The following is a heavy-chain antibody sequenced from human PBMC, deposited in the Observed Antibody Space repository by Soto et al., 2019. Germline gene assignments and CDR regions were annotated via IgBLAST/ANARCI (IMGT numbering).Heavy chain of an antibody. Sequence: ETLSLTCTVSGASISTTSHFWGWIRQPPGKGLEWIVSVYNSATTFYNPSLESRVTLSVDASKNQFSLNLSSVSAADTAVYYCASRIAVPSPSGYFQYWGQGTLVTVSS. CDR1: GASISTTSHF. CDR2: VYNSATT. J-gene: IGHJ4*02. V-gene: IGHV4-39*01. CDR3: ASRIAVPSPSGYFQY. D-gene: IGHD6-19*01.